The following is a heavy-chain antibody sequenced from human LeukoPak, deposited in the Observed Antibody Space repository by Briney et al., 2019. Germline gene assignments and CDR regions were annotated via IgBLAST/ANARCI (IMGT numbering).Heavy chain of an antibody. V-gene: IGHV1-18*01. CDR2: ISGYNGNT. J-gene: IGHJ3*02. D-gene: IGHD5-24*01. CDR3: ARDRRRWLQWDAFDI. Sequence: GASVKVSCKASGYTFTTYGISWVRQAPGQGLEWMGWISGYNGNTKYAQKVQCRVTMTIDTSTNTAYMELRSLTSDDTAVYYCARDRRRWLQWDAFDIWGQGTMVTVSS. CDR1: GYTFTTYG.